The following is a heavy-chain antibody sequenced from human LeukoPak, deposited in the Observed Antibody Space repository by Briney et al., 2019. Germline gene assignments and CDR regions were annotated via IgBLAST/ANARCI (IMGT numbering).Heavy chain of an antibody. CDR2: IFHTGST. CDR3: ARGLGYCSGGSCYSIRPGGY. CDR1: GYSLTSGHF. Sequence: PSETLSLTCTVSGYSLTSGHFWGWIRQPPGKGLEWIGSIFHTGSTYYNPSLKSRVTFSVDTSKNQFSLKLSSVAAADTAVYYCARGLGYCSGGSCYSIRPGGYWGQGTLVTVSS. V-gene: IGHV4-38-2*02. J-gene: IGHJ4*02. D-gene: IGHD2-15*01.